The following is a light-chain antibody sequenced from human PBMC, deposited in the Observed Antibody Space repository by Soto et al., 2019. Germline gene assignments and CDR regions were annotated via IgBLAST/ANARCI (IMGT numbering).Light chain of an antibody. J-gene: IGKJ2*01. Sequence: EVVMTQSPATLSVSPWERATLSCRASQSVSSNLAWYQQKPGQTPRLLLYAASTRAAGIPARFSGSGSATEFTLTISSLQSADFAVYYCHHYNNWPPYTFGQGTKVDIK. CDR1: QSVSSN. V-gene: IGKV3D-15*01. CDR3: HHYNNWPPYT. CDR2: AAS.